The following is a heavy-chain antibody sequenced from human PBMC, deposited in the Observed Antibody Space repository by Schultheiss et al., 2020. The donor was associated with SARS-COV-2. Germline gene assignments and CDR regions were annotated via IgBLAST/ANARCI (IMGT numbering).Heavy chain of an antibody. J-gene: IGHJ4*02. V-gene: IGHV2-5*08. CDR1: GFSLSTSGMC. D-gene: IGHD2-15*01. CDR2: IYWDDDK. CDR3: TRRYWHQFDY. Sequence: SGPTLVKPTQTLTLTCTFSGFSLSTSGMCVSWIRQPPGKALEWLALIYWDDDKRYSPSLKSRVTITKDSSKNQVVLTMTNMDPVDTATYYCTRRYWHQFDYWGQGTLVTVSS.